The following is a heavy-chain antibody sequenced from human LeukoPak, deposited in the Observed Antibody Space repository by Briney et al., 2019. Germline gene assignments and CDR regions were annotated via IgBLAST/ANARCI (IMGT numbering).Heavy chain of an antibody. Sequence: SETLSLTCTVSGGSISSYYWGWIRQPAGKGLEWIGRMYSSGRTNYNPSLKGRVTMSVDTSKNQFSLKVSSVTAADTAVYYCARHYYGDYYYDYWGQGTLVTVSS. J-gene: IGHJ4*02. CDR3: ARHYYGDYYYDY. CDR1: GGSISSYY. D-gene: IGHD4-17*01. CDR2: MYSSGRT. V-gene: IGHV4-4*07.